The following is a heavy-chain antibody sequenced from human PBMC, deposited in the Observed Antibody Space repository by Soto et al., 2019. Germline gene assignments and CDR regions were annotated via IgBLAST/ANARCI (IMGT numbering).Heavy chain of an antibody. CDR1: GGSISSSSYY. J-gene: IGHJ4*02. CDR3: ASSYGSGSYQRVGFDY. D-gene: IGHD3-10*01. CDR2: IYYSGST. V-gene: IGHV4-39*01. Sequence: SETLFLTCTVSGGSISSSSYYWGWIRQPPGKGLEWIGSIYYSGSTYYNPSLKSRVTISVDTSKNQFSLKLSSVTAADTAVYYCASSYGSGSYQRVGFDYWGQGTLVTVSS.